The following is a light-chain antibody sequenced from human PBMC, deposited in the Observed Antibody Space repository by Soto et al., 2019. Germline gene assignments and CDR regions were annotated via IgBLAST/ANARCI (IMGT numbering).Light chain of an antibody. CDR2: AAF. CDR3: QLLNSYPWT. CDR1: QGSRSY. J-gene: IGKJ1*01. V-gene: IGKV1-9*01. Sequence: DIQLTQSPSFLSAAVGDRVTITCRASQGSRSYLAWYQQKPGKAQKLLIYAAFTLQSGIPSRFSGSRYGTEFTLTISRLQPKDFAAYYRQLLNSYPWTFGQGTQVDIK.